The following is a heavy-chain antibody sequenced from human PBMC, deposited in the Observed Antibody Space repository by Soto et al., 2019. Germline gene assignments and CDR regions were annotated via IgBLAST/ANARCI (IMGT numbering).Heavy chain of an antibody. CDR1: GGTFSSYA. D-gene: IGHD5-12*01. CDR2: IIPIFGTA. V-gene: IGHV1-69*06. CDR3: ARDTIPIVATSKRQTNWFDP. J-gene: IGHJ5*02. Sequence: SVKVSCKASGGTFSSYAISWVRQAPGQGLEWMGGIIPIFGTANYAQKFQGRVTITADKSTSTAYMELSSLRSEDTAVYYCARDTIPIVATSKRQTNWFDPRGQRTLVTVPQ.